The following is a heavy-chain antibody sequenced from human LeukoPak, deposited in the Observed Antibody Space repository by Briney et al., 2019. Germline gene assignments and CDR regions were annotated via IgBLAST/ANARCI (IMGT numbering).Heavy chain of an antibody. CDR1: GFTFSSYS. CDR3: ATGTGPLMDV. Sequence: GGSLRLSCAASGFTFSSYSMNWVRRAPGRGLEWVSSISSSSSYIYYADSVKGRFTISRDNAKNSLYLQMNSLRAEDTAVYYCATGTGPLMDVWGKGTTVTVSS. CDR2: ISSSSSYI. J-gene: IGHJ6*04. V-gene: IGHV3-21*01. D-gene: IGHD1-14*01.